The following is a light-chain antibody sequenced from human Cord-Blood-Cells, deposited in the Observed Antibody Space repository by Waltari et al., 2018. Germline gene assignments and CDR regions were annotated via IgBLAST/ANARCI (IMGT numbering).Light chain of an antibody. CDR2: AAS. CDR1: QSISSY. V-gene: IGKV1-39*01. CDR3: QQSYSTPYT. J-gene: IGKJ2*01. Sequence: DIQMTQSPSSLSAAVGDRVTITCRASQSISSYLHGYQQKPGKAPKLLIYAASSLQSGVPSRVSGSGSGTDFTLTISSLQPEDFATYYCQQSYSTPYTFGQGTKLEIK.